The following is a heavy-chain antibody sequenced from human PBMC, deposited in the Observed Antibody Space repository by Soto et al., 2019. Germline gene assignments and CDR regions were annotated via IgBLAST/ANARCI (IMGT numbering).Heavy chain of an antibody. CDR3: ARDQTGYREWDY. Sequence: QVQLQESGPGLVKPSETLSLTCTVSGGSINSYYWSWIRQPPGQGLEWIGYVYYTGSTNYNPSLMSRLTISVDPSKNQFSLKLTSVTAADTAVYYCARDQTGYREWDYWGQGTLVTVSS. CDR1: GGSINSYY. J-gene: IGHJ4*02. D-gene: IGHD3-3*01. CDR2: VYYTGST. V-gene: IGHV4-59*01.